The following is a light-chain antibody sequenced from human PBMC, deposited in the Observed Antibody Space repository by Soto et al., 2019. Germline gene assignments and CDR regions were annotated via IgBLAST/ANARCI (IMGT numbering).Light chain of an antibody. CDR2: GAS. V-gene: IGKV3-20*01. Sequence: EIVLTQSPGTLSLSPGERATLSCRASQDISSSYLAWYQQKLGQAPRLLIYGASSRATGIPDRFSGSGSGTDLTLTISRLEPEDFAVYYCQQYGASPPWTFGQGTKVEIK. CDR3: QQYGASPPWT. CDR1: QDISSSY. J-gene: IGKJ1*01.